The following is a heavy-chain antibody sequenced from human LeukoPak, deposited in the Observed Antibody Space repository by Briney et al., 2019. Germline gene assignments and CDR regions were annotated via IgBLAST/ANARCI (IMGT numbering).Heavy chain of an antibody. CDR3: ARSCTAAAGHYYYYYMDV. CDR1: GYTFTGYY. CDR2: INPNSGGT. Sequence: GASVKVSCKASGYTFTGYYMHWVRQAPGQGLEWMGWINPNSGGTNYAQKFQGRVTMTRDTSISTAYMELSRLRSDDTAVYYCARSCTAAAGHYYYYYMDVWGKGTTVTVSS. V-gene: IGHV1-2*02. D-gene: IGHD6-13*01. J-gene: IGHJ6*03.